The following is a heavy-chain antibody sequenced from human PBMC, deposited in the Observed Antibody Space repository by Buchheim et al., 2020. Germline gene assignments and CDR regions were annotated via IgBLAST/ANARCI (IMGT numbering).Heavy chain of an antibody. V-gene: IGHV4-34*01. D-gene: IGHD3-10*01. J-gene: IGHJ4*02. CDR2: FNHSGST. Sequence: QVQLQQWGAGLLKPSAHLSLTSAVHGGSFSGYYWSWIRQPPGKGLEWIGEFNHSGSTNYNPSLMSRVTISVDTSKNQLPLKLGSVTAADRAVYYCARGLRWFGRGGGFDYWGQGTL. CDR1: GGSFSGYY. CDR3: ARGLRWFGRGGGFDY.